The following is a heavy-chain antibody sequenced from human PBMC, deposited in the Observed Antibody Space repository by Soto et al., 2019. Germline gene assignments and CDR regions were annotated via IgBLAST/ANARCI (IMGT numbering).Heavy chain of an antibody. V-gene: IGHV3-23*01. Sequence: SLRLSCAASGFTFSSYAMSWVRQAPGEGLEWVSAISGSGGSTYYADSVKGRFTISRDNSKNTLYLQMNSLRAEDTAVYYCAKNSMLSTAGYCSSTSRYGDFFDYWGQGTLVTVSS. CDR1: GFTFSSYA. J-gene: IGHJ4*02. CDR2: ISGSGGST. D-gene: IGHD2-2*01. CDR3: AKNSMLSTAGYCSSTSRYGDFFDY.